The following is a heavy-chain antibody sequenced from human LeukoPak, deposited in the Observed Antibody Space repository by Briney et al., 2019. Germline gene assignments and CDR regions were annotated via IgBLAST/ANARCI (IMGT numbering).Heavy chain of an antibody. CDR2: ISYDGSNK. CDR1: GFTFSSYA. Sequence: GGSLRLSCAASGFTFSSYAMYWVRQAPGKGLEWVAQISYDGSNKYYADSVKGRFTISRDNSKNTLSLHMNSLRAEDTSLYYCAKDRAAGAVTTYDSWGRGTLVTVSS. CDR3: AKDRAAGAVTTYDS. D-gene: IGHD4-17*01. V-gene: IGHV3-30-3*01. J-gene: IGHJ4*02.